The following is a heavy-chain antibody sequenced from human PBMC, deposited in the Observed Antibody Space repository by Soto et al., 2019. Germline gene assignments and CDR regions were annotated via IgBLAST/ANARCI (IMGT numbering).Heavy chain of an antibody. J-gene: IGHJ5*02. Sequence: PSETLSLTCAVSGGSISSGGYSWSWIRQPPGKGLEWIGYIYHSGSTYYNPSLKSRVTISVDSSKNQFSLKLSSVTAADTAVYYCARARLIYGDFTENWFDPRGQGTLVTVSS. CDR3: ARARLIYGDFTENWFDP. CDR2: IYHSGST. D-gene: IGHD4-17*01. CDR1: GGSISSGGYS. V-gene: IGHV4-30-2*01.